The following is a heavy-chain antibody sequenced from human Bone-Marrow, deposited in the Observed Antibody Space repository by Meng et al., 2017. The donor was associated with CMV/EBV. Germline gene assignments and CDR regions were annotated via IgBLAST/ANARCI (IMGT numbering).Heavy chain of an antibody. J-gene: IGHJ6*02. D-gene: IGHD2/OR15-2a*01. V-gene: IGHV3-9*01. CDR1: GFTFDDYA. CDR2: ISWNSGSI. Sequence: SLKISCAASGFTFDDYAMHWVRQAPGKGLEWVSGISWNSGSIGYADSVKGRFTISRDNAKNSLYLQLSSLRAEDTAVYYCATFRCSGNRCFSSYFYYGMDAWGQGTTVTVSS. CDR3: ATFRCSGNRCFSSYFYYGMDA.